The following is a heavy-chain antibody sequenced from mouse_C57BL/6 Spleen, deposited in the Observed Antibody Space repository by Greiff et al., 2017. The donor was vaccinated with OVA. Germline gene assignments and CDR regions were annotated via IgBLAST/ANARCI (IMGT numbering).Heavy chain of an antibody. CDR2: ISSGSSTI. V-gene: IGHV5-17*01. Sequence: EVKVVESGGGLVKPGGSLKLSCAASGFTFSDYGMHWVRQAPEKGLEWVAYISSGSSTIYYAATVKGRFTISRDNAKNTLFLQMTSLRSEDTAMYYCARQLRREAMDYWGQGTSVTVSS. J-gene: IGHJ4*01. CDR3: ARQLRREAMDY. D-gene: IGHD3-2*02. CDR1: GFTFSDYG.